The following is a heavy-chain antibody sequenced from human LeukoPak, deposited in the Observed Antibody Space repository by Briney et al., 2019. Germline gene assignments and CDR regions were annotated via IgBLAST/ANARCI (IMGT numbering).Heavy chain of an antibody. CDR2: MNPNSGGT. D-gene: IGHD3-10*01. CDR3: ARSPPNYYGSGTYRGYFDL. Sequence: GASVKVSCKASGYTFTDYYIHWVRQAPGQGLEWMAWMNPNSGGTSYAQKFQGRVTMTRNTSISTAYMELSSLRSEDTAVYYCARSPPNYYGSGTYRGYFDLWGRGTLVTVSS. CDR1: GYTFTDYY. V-gene: IGHV1-8*02. J-gene: IGHJ2*01.